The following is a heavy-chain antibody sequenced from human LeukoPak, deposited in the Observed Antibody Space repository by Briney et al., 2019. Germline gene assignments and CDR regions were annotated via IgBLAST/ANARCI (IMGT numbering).Heavy chain of an antibody. Sequence: GGSLRLSCAASGFTFSSYAMSWVRQAPGKGLEWVSAISGSGGSTYYADSVKGRFTISRDNSKNTLYLQMNSLRAEDTAVYYCAKLTYYYDSSGSGRDYWGQGTLVTISS. CDR1: GFTFSSYA. CDR2: ISGSGGST. V-gene: IGHV3-23*01. CDR3: AKLTYYYDSSGSGRDY. J-gene: IGHJ4*02. D-gene: IGHD3-22*01.